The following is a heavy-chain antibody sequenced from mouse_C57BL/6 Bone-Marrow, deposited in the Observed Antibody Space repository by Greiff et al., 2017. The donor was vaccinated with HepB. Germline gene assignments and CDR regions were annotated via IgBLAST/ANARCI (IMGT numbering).Heavy chain of an antibody. CDR1: GYTFTSYW. CDR2: IYPGSGST. D-gene: IGHD1-1*01. V-gene: IGHV1-55*01. J-gene: IGHJ2*01. Sequence: QVQLQQPGAELVKPGASVKMSCKASGYTFTSYWITWVKQRPGQGLEWIGDIYPGSGSTNYNEKFKSKATLTVDTSSSTASTQLSSLTSEDSAVYSCALYYGSSYVPFDYWGQGTTLTVSS. CDR3: ALYYGSSYVPFDY.